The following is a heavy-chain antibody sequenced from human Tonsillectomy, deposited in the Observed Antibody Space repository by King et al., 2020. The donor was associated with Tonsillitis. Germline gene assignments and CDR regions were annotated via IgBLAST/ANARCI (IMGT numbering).Heavy chain of an antibody. D-gene: IGHD3-16*01. CDR1: GFTFSSYG. CDR2: ISYDGRNK. CDR3: GRVGGGEFLPYYGMDV. J-gene: IGHJ6*02. Sequence: VQLVESGGGVVQPGRSLRVSCGASGFTFSSYGMHWVRQAPGKGLEWVATISYDGRNKYYADSVKGRFTISRDNSKNTLYVQMNSLRAEDTAVYYCGRVGGGEFLPYYGMDVWGQGTTVTVSS. V-gene: IGHV3-30*03.